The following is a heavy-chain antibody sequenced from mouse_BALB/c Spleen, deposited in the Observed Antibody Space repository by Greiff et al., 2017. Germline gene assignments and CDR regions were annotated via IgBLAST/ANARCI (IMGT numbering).Heavy chain of an antibody. CDR3: SLYDYDEGFDY. CDR2: IDPENGAT. V-gene: IGHV14-4*02. J-gene: IGHJ2*01. Sequence: EVQRVESGAELVRSGASVKLSCTASGFNIKGYYMHWVKQRPEQGLEWIGWIDPENGATEYAPKFQGKATMTADTSSNTAYLQLSSLTSEDTAVYYCSLYDYDEGFDYWGQGTTLTVSS. D-gene: IGHD2-4*01. CDR1: GFNIKGYY.